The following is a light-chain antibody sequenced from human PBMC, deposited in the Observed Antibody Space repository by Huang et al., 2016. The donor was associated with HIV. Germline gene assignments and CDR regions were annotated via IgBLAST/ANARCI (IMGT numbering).Light chain of an antibody. J-gene: IGKJ1*01. V-gene: IGKV3-20*01. CDR1: QSGSSR. CDR2: GAS. CDR3: QQYDSSPWT. Sequence: EIVLTTSPGTLSLSTGERATLSRRARQSGSSRLLLSGASSRATGVPDRFSGSGSGTDFTLTISRLEPEDFAVYYCQQYDSSPWTFGQGTKVEIK.